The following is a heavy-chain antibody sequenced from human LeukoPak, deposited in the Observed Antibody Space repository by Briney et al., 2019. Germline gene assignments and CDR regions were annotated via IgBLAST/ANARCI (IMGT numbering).Heavy chain of an antibody. D-gene: IGHD2-2*01. J-gene: IGHJ4*02. CDR3: ATSRGGTSFDY. CDR2: MNPNSGGT. V-gene: IGHV1-2*02. CDR1: GYTFTDYY. Sequence: ASVKVSCKASGYTFTDYYVHWVRQAPGQGLEWMGWMNPNSGGTNYAQRFQGRVTMTRDTSISTAYMELTRLRFADTAVFYWATSRGGTSFDYWGQGTLVTVSS.